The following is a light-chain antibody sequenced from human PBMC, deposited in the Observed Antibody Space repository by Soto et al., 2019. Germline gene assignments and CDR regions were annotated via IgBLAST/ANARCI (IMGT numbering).Light chain of an antibody. J-gene: IGKJ2*01. V-gene: IGKV3-15*01. CDR1: QSVSSN. CDR3: QQYNNWPPYT. Sequence: IVMTQSPSTLSVSPGDRATLYCRASQSVSSNLACYQQKPGQAPMLLIYGASTRSTGIQARFSGSGSGTEFTLTISSLQSEDFAVYYCQQYNNWPPYTFGQGTKLEIK. CDR2: GAS.